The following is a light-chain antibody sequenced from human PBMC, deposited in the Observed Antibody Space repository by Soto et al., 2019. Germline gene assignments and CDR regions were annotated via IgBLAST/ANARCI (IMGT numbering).Light chain of an antibody. CDR3: QQYNNWPPRT. J-gene: IGKJ2*01. V-gene: IGKV3-15*01. CDR2: GAS. CDR1: QSVSNH. Sequence: EIVMTQSPVTLSVSQGERATLSCRASQSVSNHLAWYQQKPGQAPRLLIYGASTRAIGIPARFSGSGSGTEFTLTISSLQSEDFAVYYCQQYNNWPPRTFGQGTKLEIK.